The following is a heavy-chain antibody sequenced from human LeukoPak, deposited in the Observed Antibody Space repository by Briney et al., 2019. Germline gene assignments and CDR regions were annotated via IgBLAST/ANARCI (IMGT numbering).Heavy chain of an antibody. CDR2: ISSSSSYI. CDR3: ARSAREWYYYDFCLDV. CDR1: GFTFSSYS. D-gene: IGHD3-22*01. V-gene: IGHV3-21*01. Sequence: GGSLRLSCAASGFTFSSYSMNWVRQAPGEGLEWVSSISSSSSYIYYADSVKGRFTISRDNAKNSLYLQMNSLRAEDTAVYYCARSAREWYYYDFCLDVWGQGTTVTVSS. J-gene: IGHJ6*02.